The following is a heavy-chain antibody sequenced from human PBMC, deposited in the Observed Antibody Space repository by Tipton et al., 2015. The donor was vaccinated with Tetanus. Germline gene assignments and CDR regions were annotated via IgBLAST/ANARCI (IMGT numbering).Heavy chain of an antibody. CDR2: VYYTGDT. CDR1: GASIRSGGYS. D-gene: IGHD6-13*01. V-gene: IGHV4-61*08. CDR3: AGVAAGFPGLTLDH. Sequence: TLSLTCTVSGASIRSGGYSWSWIRQPPGKGLEWVGYVYYTGDTNYNPSLKSRVTISMDRSDNQISLKMTSVTAADTAVYYCAGVAAGFPGLTLDHWGRGTQVSVSS. J-gene: IGHJ4*02.